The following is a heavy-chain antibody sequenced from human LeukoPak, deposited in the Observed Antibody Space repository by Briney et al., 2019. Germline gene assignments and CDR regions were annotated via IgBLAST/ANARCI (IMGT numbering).Heavy chain of an antibody. Sequence: GGSLRLSCAASGFTFSGYAMSWVRQAPGKGLEWVSAISGSGGSTYYADSVKGRFTISRDNSKNTLYLQMNSLRAEDTAVYYCATRAYCSGGSCSYYFDYWGQGTLVTVSS. CDR2: ISGSGGST. CDR1: GFTFSGYA. CDR3: ATRAYCSGGSCSYYFDY. J-gene: IGHJ4*02. V-gene: IGHV3-23*01. D-gene: IGHD2-15*01.